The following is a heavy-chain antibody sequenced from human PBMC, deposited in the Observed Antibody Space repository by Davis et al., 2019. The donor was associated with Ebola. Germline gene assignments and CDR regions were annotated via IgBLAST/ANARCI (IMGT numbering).Heavy chain of an antibody. V-gene: IGHV4-34*01. Sequence: SETLSLTCTVSGGSISSYYWSWIRQPPGKGLEWIGEVSHSGDTNYNPSLQSRVTISVDSSKSQFSLKIHSVAAADTAVYYCARTAKTNIEDSGLGYNYFDSWGQGALVSVSS. D-gene: IGHD2-8*01. CDR2: VSHSGDT. J-gene: IGHJ5*01. CDR3: ARTAKTNIEDSGLGYNYFDS. CDR1: GGSISSYY.